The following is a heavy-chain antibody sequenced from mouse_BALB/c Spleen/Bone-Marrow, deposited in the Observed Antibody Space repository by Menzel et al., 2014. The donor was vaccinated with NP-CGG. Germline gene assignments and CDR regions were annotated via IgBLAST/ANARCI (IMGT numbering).Heavy chain of an antibody. CDR3: ANGDYGSSYYYAMDY. CDR1: GYTFTDYV. J-gene: IGHJ4*01. D-gene: IGHD1-1*01. Sequence: QVQLQQSGPELVKPGASVKMSCKASGYTFTDYVISWVKQRTGQGLEWIGEIYPGSGSTYYNEKFKGKATLTAAKSSNTAYMQLSSLASKDSAVYFCANGDYGSSYYYAMDYWGQGTSVTVSS. CDR2: IYPGSGST. V-gene: IGHV1-77*01.